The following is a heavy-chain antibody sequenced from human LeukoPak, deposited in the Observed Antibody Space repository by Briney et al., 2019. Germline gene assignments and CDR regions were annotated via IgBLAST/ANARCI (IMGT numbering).Heavy chain of an antibody. D-gene: IGHD1-14*01. CDR1: GYSFTSYW. J-gene: IGHJ6*02. CDR3: ATYPPGWYSMDV. Sequence: GESLKISCKGSGYSFTSYWIAWVRQMPGRGLERMGIIYPGDSDTRYSPSFQGQVTISADKSISTAHLQWSSLKASDTAMYYCATYPPGWYSMDVWGQGTAVTVSS. CDR2: IYPGDSDT. V-gene: IGHV5-51*01.